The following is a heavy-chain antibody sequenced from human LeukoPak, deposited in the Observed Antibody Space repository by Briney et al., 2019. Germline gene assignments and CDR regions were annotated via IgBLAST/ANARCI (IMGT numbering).Heavy chain of an antibody. J-gene: IGHJ4*02. CDR1: GFTFSDYY. D-gene: IGHD3-22*01. V-gene: IGHV3-11*04. Sequence: KPGGSLRLSCAASGFTFSDYYMSWIRQAPGKGLEWVSYISSSGSTIYYADSVKGRFTISRDNAKNSLYLQMNSLRAEDTAVYYCARGCGLHLSPASSYYDSRCRYFDDWGQGTLVTVSS. CDR2: ISSSGSTI. CDR3: ARGCGLHLSPASSYYDSRCRYFDD.